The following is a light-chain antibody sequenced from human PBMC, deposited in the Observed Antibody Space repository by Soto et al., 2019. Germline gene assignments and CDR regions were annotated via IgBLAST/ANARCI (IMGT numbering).Light chain of an antibody. J-gene: IGLJ1*01. CDR3: SSYTRSSTLV. Sequence: QSVLTQPASVSGSPGQSIAISCTGTSSDVGGYNSVSWYQHHPGKAPKLMIYDVNYRPSGISDRFSGSKSGNTASLTISGLQAEDEADYYCSSYTRSSTLVFGTGTKVTVL. CDR1: SSDVGGYNS. V-gene: IGLV2-14*03. CDR2: DVN.